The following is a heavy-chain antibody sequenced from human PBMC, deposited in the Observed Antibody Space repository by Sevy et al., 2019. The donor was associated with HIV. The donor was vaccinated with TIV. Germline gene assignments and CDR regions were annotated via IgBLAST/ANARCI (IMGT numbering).Heavy chain of an antibody. CDR3: ARGRVMFDS. Sequence: ASVKVSCKASGYTFTDYYLHWLRQAPGQGLEWVGYINPKSGVTNYPRNFRGRVTMTADTSLGTVYMEVRSLRSDDTALYYCARGRVMFDSWGQGTLVTVSS. V-gene: IGHV1-2*02. CDR2: INPKSGVT. J-gene: IGHJ4*02. CDR1: GYTFTDYY.